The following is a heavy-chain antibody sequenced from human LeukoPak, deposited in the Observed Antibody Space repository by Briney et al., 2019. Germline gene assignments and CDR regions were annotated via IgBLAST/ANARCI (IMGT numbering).Heavy chain of an antibody. V-gene: IGHV3-21*01. J-gene: IGHJ4*02. CDR1: GFTFSSYS. CDR3: ARGKTYYYDSSGRDFDY. CDR2: ISSSSSYI. D-gene: IGHD3-22*01. Sequence: PGGSLRLSCAASGFTFSSYSMNWVRQAPGKGLEWVSSISSSSSYIYYADSVKGRFTISRDNAKNSLYLQMNSLRAADTAVYYCARGKTYYYDSSGRDFDYWGQGTLVTVSS.